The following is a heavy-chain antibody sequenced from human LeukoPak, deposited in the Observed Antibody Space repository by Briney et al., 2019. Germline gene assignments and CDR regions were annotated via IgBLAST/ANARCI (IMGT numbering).Heavy chain of an antibody. V-gene: IGHV3-53*01. CDR1: GFTVSRKY. D-gene: IGHD6-6*01. CDR3: ASRPSGAHPYFDY. Sequence: GGSLRLSCAASGFTVSRKYMSWVRQAPGKGLDWVSLIYSGGNTYYADSVKGRFTISRDSSKNTLYLQMDNLRAEDTAVYYCASRPSGAHPYFDYWGQGTLFTVSS. J-gene: IGHJ4*02. CDR2: IYSGGNT.